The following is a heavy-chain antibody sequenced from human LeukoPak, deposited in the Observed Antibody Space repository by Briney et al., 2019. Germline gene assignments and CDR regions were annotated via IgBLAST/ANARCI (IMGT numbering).Heavy chain of an antibody. CDR3: AKVGSSGSTDYYYYYGMDV. Sequence: PGGSLRLSCAASGFTFDDYAMHWVRQAPGKGLEWVSLISGDGGSTYYADSVKGRFTISRDNSKNSLYLQMNSLRTEDTALYYCAKVGSSGSTDYYYYYGMDVWGQGTTVTVSS. CDR2: ISGDGGST. J-gene: IGHJ6*02. V-gene: IGHV3-43*02. CDR1: GFTFDDYA. D-gene: IGHD6-19*01.